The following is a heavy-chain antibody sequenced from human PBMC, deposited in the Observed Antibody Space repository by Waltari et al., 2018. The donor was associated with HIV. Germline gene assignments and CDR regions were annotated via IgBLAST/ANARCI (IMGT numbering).Heavy chain of an antibody. Sequence: QVQLQQWGAGLLKPSETLSLTCAVYGGSFSGYYWSWIRQPPGKGLEWIGEINHSGSTNYNPSLKSRVTISVDTSKNQFSLKLSSVTAADTAVYYCARSRPTYYYDSSGYYELDYWGQGTLVTVSS. V-gene: IGHV4-34*01. D-gene: IGHD3-22*01. J-gene: IGHJ4*02. CDR3: ARSRPTYYYDSSGYYELDY. CDR1: GGSFSGYY. CDR2: INHSGST.